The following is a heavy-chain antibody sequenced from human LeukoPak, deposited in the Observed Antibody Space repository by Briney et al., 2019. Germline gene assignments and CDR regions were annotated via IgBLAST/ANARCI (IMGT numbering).Heavy chain of an antibody. J-gene: IGHJ4*02. D-gene: IGHD2-2*01. CDR2: IIPIFGTA. CDR1: GGTFSSYA. CDR3: ARAPQKYCSSTSCYFDY. V-gene: IGHV1-69*05. Sequence: GASVKVSWKASGGTFSSYAISWVRQAPGQGLEWMGGIIPIFGTANYAQKFQGRVTITTDESTSTAYMELSSLRSEDTAVYYCARAPQKYCSSTSCYFDYWGQGTLVTVSS.